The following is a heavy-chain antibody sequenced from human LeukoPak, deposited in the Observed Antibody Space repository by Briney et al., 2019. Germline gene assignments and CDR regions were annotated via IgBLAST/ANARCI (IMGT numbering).Heavy chain of an antibody. J-gene: IGHJ4*02. CDR1: GYTFSSYG. CDR3: ARDLCFSPSCYVDY. CDR2: IGGYNTDT. V-gene: IGHV1-18*01. D-gene: IGHD2-2*01. Sequence: ASVKVSCKTSGYTFSSYGISWVRQAPGQGLEWMGWIGGYNTDTNSAQKLQGRVTMTTDTSTNTAYMELRNLRSDDTAVYYCARDLCFSPSCYVDYWVQGTLVTVSS.